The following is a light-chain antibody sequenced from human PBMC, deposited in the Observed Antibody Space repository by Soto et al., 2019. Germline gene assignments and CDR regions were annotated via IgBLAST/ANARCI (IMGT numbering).Light chain of an antibody. V-gene: IGKV1D-12*01. Sequence: DIQMTQSPSSVSASVGDRVTITCRTSQSISSWLAWYQQKPGKAPKLLIYAASSLQSGVPSRFSGSGSRTDFTLTISSLQPEDFATYYCQQAYSFPITFGQGIRLEIK. CDR1: QSISSW. CDR2: AAS. CDR3: QQAYSFPIT. J-gene: IGKJ5*01.